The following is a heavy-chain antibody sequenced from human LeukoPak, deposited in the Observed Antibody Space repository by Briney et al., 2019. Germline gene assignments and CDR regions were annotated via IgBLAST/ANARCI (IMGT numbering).Heavy chain of an antibody. CDR3: ARAYCSGGSCYPFDY. D-gene: IGHD2-15*01. V-gene: IGHV3-21*01. CDR1: GFTFSSYY. Sequence: GGPLRLSCAASGFTFSSYYKNWVGPPPGQGLEWVSSISSSSSYIYYAASVKGRFTISRDTAKNSLYLQMNSLRAEDTAVYYCARAYCSGGSCYPFDYWGQGTLVTVSS. J-gene: IGHJ4*02. CDR2: ISSSSSYI.